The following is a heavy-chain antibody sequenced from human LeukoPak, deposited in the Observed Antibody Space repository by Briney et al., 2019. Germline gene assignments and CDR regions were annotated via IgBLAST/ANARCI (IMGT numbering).Heavy chain of an antibody. D-gene: IGHD6-6*01. J-gene: IGHJ4*02. V-gene: IGHV4-38-2*01. CDR3: ARNSSSGFFDY. Sequence: PSETLSLTCVVSGYSIRNGDYWGWIRQSPGKGLEWIASMYNSVSIHYNPSLKSRVTILVDTSKNELSLKMRSVTAADTAVYYCARNSSSGFFDYWSQGTLATVSS. CDR2: MYNSVSI. CDR1: GYSIRNGDY.